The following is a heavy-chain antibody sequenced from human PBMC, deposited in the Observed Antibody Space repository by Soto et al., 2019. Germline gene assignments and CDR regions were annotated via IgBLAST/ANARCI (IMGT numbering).Heavy chain of an antibody. D-gene: IGHD5-12*01. J-gene: IGHJ4*02. CDR2: IHWDDDK. CDR1: GFSLSTSGIG. V-gene: IGHV2-5*02. Sequence: QITLKESGPTLVKPTQTLTLTCTFSGFSLSTSGIGVGWIRQPPGKALEWLTLIHWDDDKRYNPSLKDRLTITKDTSKNQVVITMTNMDPLDTATYFCAHNQYSGYAADFDYWGQGTLVTVSS. CDR3: AHNQYSGYAADFDY.